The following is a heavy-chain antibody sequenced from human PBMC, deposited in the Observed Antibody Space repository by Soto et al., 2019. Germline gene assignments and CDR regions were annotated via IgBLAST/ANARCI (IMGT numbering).Heavy chain of an antibody. D-gene: IGHD2-15*01. V-gene: IGHV4-4*02. CDR3: ARSPNIHSQPWFDP. CDR1: GGSISPINW. Sequence: QGHLQESGPGLVKPSGTLSLTCGVSGGSISPINWWSWVRQTPGKGLEWIGEIYHTGTTTYNPTLKSHVPISIDKSTHPLFLTTTSVTAAHSALYYWARSPNIHSQPWFDPWGQGTWVTVSS. CDR2: IYHTGTT. J-gene: IGHJ5*02.